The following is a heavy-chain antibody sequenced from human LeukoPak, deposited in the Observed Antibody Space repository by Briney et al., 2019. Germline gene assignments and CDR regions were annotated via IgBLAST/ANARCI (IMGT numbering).Heavy chain of an antibody. Sequence: GGSLRLSCAASGFTFSDYYMTWIRQAPGKGLEWVSYISGSGTNIDYADSVKGRFTISRDNAKNSLFLQMNSLRVEDTAVYYCARGLYRYSSGWHFDYWGQGILVTVSS. CDR1: GFTFSDYY. V-gene: IGHV3-11*04. J-gene: IGHJ4*02. CDR3: ARGLYRYSSGWHFDY. CDR2: ISGSGTNI. D-gene: IGHD6-19*01.